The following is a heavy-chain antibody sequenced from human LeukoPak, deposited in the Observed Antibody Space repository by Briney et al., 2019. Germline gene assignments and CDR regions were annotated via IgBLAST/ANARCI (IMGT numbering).Heavy chain of an antibody. CDR3: ATKSYVDTAMVPQYYYYYGMDV. V-gene: IGHV3-23*01. CDR2: ISGSGGST. J-gene: IGHJ6*02. CDR1: GFTFSSYA. D-gene: IGHD5-18*01. Sequence: GGSLRLSCAASGFTFSSYAMSWVRQAPGKGLEWVSAISGSGGSTYYADSVKGRFTISRDNSKNTLYLQMNSLRAEDTAVYYCATKSYVDTAMVPQYYYYYGMDVWGQGTTVTVSS.